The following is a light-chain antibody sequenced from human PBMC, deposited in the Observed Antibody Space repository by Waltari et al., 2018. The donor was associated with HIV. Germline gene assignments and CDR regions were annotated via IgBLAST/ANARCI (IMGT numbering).Light chain of an antibody. V-gene: IGLV1-40*01. CDR2: ANN. CDR1: SSNIGATYD. J-gene: IGLJ2*01. CDR3: QSYDSTLRVV. Sequence: QPVFTHPPSVSGAPGQRVTISCTRSSSNIGATYDLHWYQQLPGTAPKLLIYANNNRPSGVPDRFSGSKSGTSASLAITGLQAEDEADYYCQSYDSTLRVVFGGGTKLTVL.